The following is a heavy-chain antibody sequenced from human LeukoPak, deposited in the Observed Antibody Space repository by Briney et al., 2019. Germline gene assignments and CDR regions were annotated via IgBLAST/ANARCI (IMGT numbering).Heavy chain of an antibody. CDR3: AKTITIFGVVTYEY. CDR2: INNSGRA. V-gene: IGHV4-34*01. Sequence: PSETLSLTCAVFGGSFRGYYSSCIPDPPRKGLEWGGEINNSGRANYNPSLKSRVTISVISAKTQLSLKLSSVTAADTAVYYCAKTITIFGVVTYEYWGQGNLVIVSS. D-gene: IGHD3-3*01. CDR1: GGSFRGYY. J-gene: IGHJ4*02.